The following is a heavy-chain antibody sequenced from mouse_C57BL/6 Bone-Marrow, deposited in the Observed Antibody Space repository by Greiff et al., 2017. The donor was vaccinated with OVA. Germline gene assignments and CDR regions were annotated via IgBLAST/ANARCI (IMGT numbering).Heavy chain of an antibody. CDR1: GFTFSDYG. Sequence: EVKLMESGGGLVQPGGSLKLSCAASGFTFSDYGMAWVRPAPRKGPEWVAFISNLASSIYYADTVTGRFPISRENAKNTLYLEMISLRSEDTAMYYCARRYGNHWYFDVWGTGTTVTVSS. CDR3: ARRYGNHWYFDV. V-gene: IGHV5-15*01. CDR2: ISNLASSI. J-gene: IGHJ1*03. D-gene: IGHD2-10*02.